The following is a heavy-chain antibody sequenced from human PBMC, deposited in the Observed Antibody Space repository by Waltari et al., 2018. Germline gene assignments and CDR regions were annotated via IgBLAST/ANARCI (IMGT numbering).Heavy chain of an antibody. D-gene: IGHD3-22*01. CDR2: ITSDGTHT. Sequence: EVQLVESGGGLVRPGGCLRLSCAASGFTFSYYIMHWVRQAPGKGPEWISFITSDGTHTTYADSVRGRFTISRDNAKNSLFLQINSLRADDTAVYYCARDRRPTLILGSGAFDIWGQGIKVNVSS. CDR1: GFTFSYYI. CDR3: ARDRRPTLILGSGAFDI. V-gene: IGHV3-21*01. J-gene: IGHJ3*02.